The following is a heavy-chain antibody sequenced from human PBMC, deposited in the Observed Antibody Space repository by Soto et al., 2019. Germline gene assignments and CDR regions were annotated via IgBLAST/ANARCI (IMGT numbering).Heavy chain of an antibody. V-gene: IGHV1-46*01. Sequence: ASVKVSCNASGHSFTSYSIHWGRHAPGQGLEWMVIINPRDRSTSFAQKFQGRVMVTRDTSTSIVYVDLSRLRSEDMAVYSCARHGVVVVAVTPFYGMDVWGLGTTVRVSS. D-gene: IGHD2-15*01. CDR2: INPRDRST. CDR1: GHSFTSYS. CDR3: ARHGVVVVAVTPFYGMDV. J-gene: IGHJ6*02.